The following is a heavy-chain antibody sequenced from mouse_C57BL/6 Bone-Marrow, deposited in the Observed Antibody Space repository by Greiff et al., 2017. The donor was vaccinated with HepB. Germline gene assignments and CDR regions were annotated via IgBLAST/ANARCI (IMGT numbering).Heavy chain of an antibody. D-gene: IGHD1-1*01. J-gene: IGHJ1*03. V-gene: IGHV1-54*01. CDR2: INPGSGGT. CDR1: GYAFTNYL. CDR3: ARGYYGSSNWYFDV. Sequence: QVQLKESGAELVRPGTSVKVSCKASGYAFTNYLIEWVKQRPGQGLEWIGVINPGSGGTNYNEKFKGKATLTADKSSSTAYMQLSSLTSEDSAVYFCARGYYGSSNWYFDVWGTGTTVTVSS.